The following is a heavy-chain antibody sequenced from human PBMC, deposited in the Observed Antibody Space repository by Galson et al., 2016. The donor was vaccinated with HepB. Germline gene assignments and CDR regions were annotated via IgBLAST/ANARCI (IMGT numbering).Heavy chain of an antibody. D-gene: IGHD2-2*01. Sequence: PALVKPTQTLTLTCTFSGFSLNTSGVAVGWIRQPPGKALDWVALIYRDDDKRYSPSLKSRLTITKDTSKNQVVLAMTNMDSVDTATYYCAHRLGYCTSSSSLHQGPIGLPPGTLLQEHLWG. CDR3: AHRLGYCTSSSSLHQGPIGLPPGTLLQEHL. J-gene: IGHJ6*01. V-gene: IGHV2-5*02. CDR1: GFSLNTSGVA. CDR2: IYRDDDK.